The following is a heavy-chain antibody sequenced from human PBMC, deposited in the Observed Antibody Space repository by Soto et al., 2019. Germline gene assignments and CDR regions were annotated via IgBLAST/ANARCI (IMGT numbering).Heavy chain of an antibody. CDR3: ARDWLTGQWIHPR. J-gene: IGHJ4*02. CDR2: ISYDGSNK. Sequence: QVQLVESGGGVVQPGRSLRLSCAASGFTFSSYAMHWVRRAPGKGLEWVAVISYDGSNKYYADSVKGRFTISRDNSKNTLYLQMNSLRAEDTAVYYCARDWLTGQWIHPRWGQGTLVTVSS. V-gene: IGHV3-30-3*01. D-gene: IGHD6-19*01. CDR1: GFTFSSYA.